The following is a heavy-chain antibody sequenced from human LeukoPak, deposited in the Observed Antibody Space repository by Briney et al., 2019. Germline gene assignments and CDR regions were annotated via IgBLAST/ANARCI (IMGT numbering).Heavy chain of an antibody. CDR2: ISWNSGSI. CDR1: GFTFDDYA. D-gene: IGHD6-19*01. J-gene: IGHJ3*02. Sequence: GGSLRPSCAASGFTFDDYAMHWVRQAPGKGLEWVSGISWNSGSIGYADSVKGRFTISRDNAKNSLYLQMNSLRAEDTALYYCAKDIGSSGWPDAFDIWGQGTMVTVSS. CDR3: AKDIGSSGWPDAFDI. V-gene: IGHV3-9*01.